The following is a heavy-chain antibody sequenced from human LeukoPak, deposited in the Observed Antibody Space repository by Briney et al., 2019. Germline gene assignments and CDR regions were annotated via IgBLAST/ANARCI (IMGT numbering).Heavy chain of an antibody. J-gene: IGHJ6*02. CDR2: FDPEDGET. Sequence: ASVKVSCKVSGYTLTELSMHRVRQAPGKGLEWMGGFDPEDGETIYAQKFQGRVTMTEDTSTDTAYMELSSLRSEDTAVYYCATRGLEWLFYGMDVWGQGTTVTVSS. CDR1: GYTLTELS. CDR3: ATRGLEWLFYGMDV. V-gene: IGHV1-24*01. D-gene: IGHD3-3*01.